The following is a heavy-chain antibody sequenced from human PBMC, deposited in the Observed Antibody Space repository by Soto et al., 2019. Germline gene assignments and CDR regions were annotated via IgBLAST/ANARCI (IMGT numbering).Heavy chain of an antibody. CDR2: IWYDGSNK. Sequence: GGSLRLSCAASGFTFSSYGMHWVRQAPGKGLEWVAVIWYDGSNKYYADSVKGRFTISRDNSKNTLYLQMNSLRAEDTAVYYCARDQGSVRETYYYYGMDVWGQGTTVTVSS. V-gene: IGHV3-33*01. D-gene: IGHD4-17*01. CDR3: ARDQGSVRETYYYYGMDV. J-gene: IGHJ6*02. CDR1: GFTFSSYG.